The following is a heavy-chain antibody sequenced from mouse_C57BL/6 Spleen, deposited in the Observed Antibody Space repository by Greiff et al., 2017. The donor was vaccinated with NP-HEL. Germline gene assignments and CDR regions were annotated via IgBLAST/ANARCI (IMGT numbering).Heavy chain of an antibody. D-gene: IGHD4-1*01. CDR2: INPYNGGT. Sequence: EVKLMESGPVLVKPGASVKMSCKASGYTFTDYYMNWVKQSPGKSLEWIGVINPYNGGTSYNQKFKGKATLTVDKSSSTAYMELNSLTSEDSAVYYCARDWDHFDYWGQGTTLTVSS. CDR3: ARDWDHFDY. V-gene: IGHV1-19*01. J-gene: IGHJ2*01. CDR1: GYTFTDYY.